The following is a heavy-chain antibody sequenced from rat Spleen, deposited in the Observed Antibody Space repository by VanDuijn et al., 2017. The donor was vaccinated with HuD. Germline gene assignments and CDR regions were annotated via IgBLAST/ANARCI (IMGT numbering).Heavy chain of an antibody. CDR2: ISYSGSI. J-gene: IGHJ2*01. CDR3: ARVIYYFDY. Sequence: EIQLQESGPGLVKPSQSLSLTCSVTGHTITSGFDWSWIRKFPGNKMEWMGYISYSGSINYNPSLKSRISITRDTSKNQFFLQLNSVTTEDTATYYCARVIYYFDYWGQGVMVTVSS. V-gene: IGHV3-4*01. D-gene: IGHD2-3*01. CDR1: GHTITSGFD.